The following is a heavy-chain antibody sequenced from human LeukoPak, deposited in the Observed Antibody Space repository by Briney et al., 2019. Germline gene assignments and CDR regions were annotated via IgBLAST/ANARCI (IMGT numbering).Heavy chain of an antibody. D-gene: IGHD6-13*01. J-gene: IGHJ4*02. CDR2: ISYDGGNK. CDR3: ARDHTAAAGGHFDY. CDR1: GFTFSSSA. V-gene: IGHV3-30*04. Sequence: SLILSCAASGFTFSSSAMHWVRQAPGKGLEWVAFISYDGGNKYYGDSLKGRFTISRDNSKNTLYLQMNSLRAEDTAVYYCARDHTAAAGGHFDYWGQGTLVSVSS.